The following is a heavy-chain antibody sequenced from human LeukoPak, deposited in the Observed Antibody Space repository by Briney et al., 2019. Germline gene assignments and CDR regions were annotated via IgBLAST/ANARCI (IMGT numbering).Heavy chain of an antibody. J-gene: IGHJ4*02. CDR1: GGSFSGYY. CDR3: ARGRMTSRHFDY. Sequence: SETLSLTCAVYGGSFSGYYWSWIRQPPGDGLEWIWEIYHSGSTKYNPSLKSRVTISVDTPKNQFSLKLSSVTAADTAVYYCARGRMTSRHFDYWGQGTLVTVSS. CDR2: IYHSGST. V-gene: IGHV4-34*01. D-gene: IGHD2-21*02.